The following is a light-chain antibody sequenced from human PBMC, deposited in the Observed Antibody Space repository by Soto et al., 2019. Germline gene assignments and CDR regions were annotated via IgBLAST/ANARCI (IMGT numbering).Light chain of an antibody. J-gene: IGKJ1*01. Sequence: EIVMTQSPATLSVSPGERATLSCLARQRVNFKLAWYQQHFGHAHRLHIYVASTRTAGVPARFSGSGSGREFALISSSLQSEDSAVYYCQQYNDQKTFGQGNKVAI. CDR1: QRVNFK. CDR3: QQYNDQKT. V-gene: IGKV3-15*01. CDR2: VAS.